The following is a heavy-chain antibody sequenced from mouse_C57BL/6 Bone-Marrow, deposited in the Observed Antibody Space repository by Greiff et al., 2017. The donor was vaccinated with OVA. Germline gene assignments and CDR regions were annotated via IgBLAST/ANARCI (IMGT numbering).Heavy chain of an antibody. D-gene: IGHD1-1*01. V-gene: IGHV1-81*01. J-gene: IGHJ1*03. CDR1: GYTFTSYG. CDR3: ARYYGSSLLYWYCDV. CDR2: IYPRSGTT. Sequence: VQLQESGAELARPGASVKLSCKASGYTFTSYGISWVQQRTGQGLEWIGEIYPRSGTTYYNEQFKGRATLTADKSSSTAYMELRSLTSEDAAVSFCARYYGSSLLYWYCDVWGTGTTVTVSS.